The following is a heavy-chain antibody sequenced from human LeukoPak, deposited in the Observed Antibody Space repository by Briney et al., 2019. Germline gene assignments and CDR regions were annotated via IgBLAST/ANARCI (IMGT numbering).Heavy chain of an antibody. Sequence: GGSLRLSCAASGFTFSSYSMNWVRQAPGKGLEWVSYISSRSSTIYYADSVKGRFTISRDNAKNSLYLQMNSLRAEDTAVYYCARDPRRGAFDIWGQGTMVTVSS. J-gene: IGHJ3*02. V-gene: IGHV3-48*01. CDR1: GFTFSSYS. CDR3: ARDPRRGAFDI. CDR2: ISSRSSTI. D-gene: IGHD3-10*01.